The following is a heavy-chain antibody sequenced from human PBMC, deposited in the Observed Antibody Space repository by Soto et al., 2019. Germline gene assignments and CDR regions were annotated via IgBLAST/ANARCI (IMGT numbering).Heavy chain of an antibody. V-gene: IGHV3-21*01. CDR1: VVTFSSYG. J-gene: IGHJ3*02. CDR3: ARVWVYYYDSSGYSAFDI. Sequence: XGSLRLSRAASVVTFSSYGVNWVRQAPGKGLEWVSSISSSSSYIYYADSVKGRFTISRDNAKNSLYLQMNSLRAEDTAVYYCARVWVYYYDSSGYSAFDIWGQGTMVTVSS. CDR2: ISSSSSYI. D-gene: IGHD3-22*01.